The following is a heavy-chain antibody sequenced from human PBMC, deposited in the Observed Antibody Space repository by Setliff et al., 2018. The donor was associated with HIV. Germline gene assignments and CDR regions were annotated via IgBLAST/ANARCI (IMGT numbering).Heavy chain of an antibody. CDR1: GYNFASHW. CDR3: ARQAVDCSGGTCYSTSAFDY. J-gene: IGHJ4*02. CDR2: VYPDDSDS. D-gene: IGHD2-15*01. V-gene: IGHV5-51*01. Sequence: GESLKISCRGSGYNFASHWITWVRQMPGKGLEWMGIVYPDDSDSRYSPSFQGQVTISADKSVSTAYLQWSSLKASDTAMYYCARQAVDCSGGTCYSTSAFDYWGQGTLVTVSS.